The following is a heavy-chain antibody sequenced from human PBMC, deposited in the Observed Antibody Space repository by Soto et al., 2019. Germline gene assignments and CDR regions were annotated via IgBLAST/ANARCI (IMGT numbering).Heavy chain of an antibody. CDR1: GGTFSSYS. Sequence: QVQLVQSGAEVKKPGSSVKVSCEASGGTFSSYSFSWVRQAPGQGLEWMGRVIPILGMANYAQKFQGRVTITADKSTSTVYMELSSRRSEDTGVYYCARGGAVVVPGAVDRHNWFDPWGQGTLVTVSS. D-gene: IGHD2-2*01. CDR2: VIPILGMA. V-gene: IGHV1-69*02. CDR3: ARGGAVVVPGAVDRHNWFDP. J-gene: IGHJ5*02.